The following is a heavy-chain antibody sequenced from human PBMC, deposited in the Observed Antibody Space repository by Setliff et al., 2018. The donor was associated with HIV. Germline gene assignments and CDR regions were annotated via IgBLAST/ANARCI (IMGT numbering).Heavy chain of an antibody. D-gene: IGHD2-15*01. CDR2: ISASNLNI. CDR1: GYTFTSYG. Sequence: ASVKVSCKASGYTFTSYGISWVRQAPGQGLEWMGWISASNLNINYAQNFRGRVTMTFDTSTSTAYMELSSLRSDDTATYYCARFTHDVRVGQDGAFDFWGQGTMVTVSS. J-gene: IGHJ3*01. V-gene: IGHV1-18*01. CDR3: ARFTHDVRVGQDGAFDF.